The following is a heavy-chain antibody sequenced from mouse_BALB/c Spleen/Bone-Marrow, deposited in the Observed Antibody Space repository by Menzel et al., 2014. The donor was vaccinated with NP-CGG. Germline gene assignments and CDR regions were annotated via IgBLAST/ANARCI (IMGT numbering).Heavy chain of an antibody. CDR1: GYSFSNYW. J-gene: IGHJ4*01. CDR2: IYPGDGDT. D-gene: IGHD1-1*01. Sequence: VQLQQSGAELVRPGSSVKISCKSSGYSFSNYWMNWMKQRPGQGLEWIGQIYPGDGDTNYNGKFKGKATLTADKSSSTAYMQLSSLTSDDSAVYFGASRGDYSYAMDYWGQGTSVTISS. CDR3: ASRGDYSYAMDY. V-gene: IGHV1-80*01.